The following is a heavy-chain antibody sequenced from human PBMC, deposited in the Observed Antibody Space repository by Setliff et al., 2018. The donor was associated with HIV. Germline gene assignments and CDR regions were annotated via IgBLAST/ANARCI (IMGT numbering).Heavy chain of an antibody. CDR3: ARSSGVRGIYYYYGMDV. V-gene: IGHV1-3*01. D-gene: IGHD3-10*01. CDR2: INAGNGNT. J-gene: IGHJ6*02. Sequence: SVKVSCKASGYTFTSYAMHWVRQAPGQRLEWMGWINAGNGNTKYSQKFQGRVTITRDTSASTAYMELSSLRSEDTAVYYCARSSGVRGIYYYYGMDVWGQGTTVTVSS. CDR1: GYTFTSYA.